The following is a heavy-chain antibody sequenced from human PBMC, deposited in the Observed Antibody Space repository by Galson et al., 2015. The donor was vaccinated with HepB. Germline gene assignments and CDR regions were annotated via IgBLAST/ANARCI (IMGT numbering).Heavy chain of an antibody. D-gene: IGHD4-17*01. CDR1: GGVFSRFG. CDR3: GRENSDYGDYY. CDR2: IIPFFGTT. Sequence: SVKVSCKASGGVFSRFGISWIRQAPGQGFEWLGGIIPFFGTTVYAQKFQDRVTITADESTTTAYMELSSLKSEDTATYYCGRENSDYGDYYWGQGTLVTVSS. V-gene: IGHV1-69*13. J-gene: IGHJ4*02.